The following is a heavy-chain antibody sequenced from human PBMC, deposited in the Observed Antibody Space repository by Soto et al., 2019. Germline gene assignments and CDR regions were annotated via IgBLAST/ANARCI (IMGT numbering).Heavy chain of an antibody. CDR3: AKDTAPSDFYGMDV. D-gene: IGHD6-13*01. V-gene: IGHV3-9*01. Sequence: GGSLRLSCAASGFTFDDYAMHWVRQAPGKGLEWVSGISWNSGSIGYADSVKGRFTISRDNAKNSLYLQMNSLRAEDTALYYCAKDTAPSDFYGMDVWGQGTTVTVSS. CDR1: GFTFDDYA. J-gene: IGHJ6*02. CDR2: ISWNSGSI.